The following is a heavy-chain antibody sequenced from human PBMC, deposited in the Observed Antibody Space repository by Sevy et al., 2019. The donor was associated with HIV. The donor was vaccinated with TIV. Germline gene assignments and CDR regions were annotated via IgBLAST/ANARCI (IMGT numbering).Heavy chain of an antibody. Sequence: SETLSLTCAVSGGSISSGIYSWNWIRQPPGKGLEWIGYIYHTGNTYYNPSLKSPVTISVDTSKNQFSLEMNSVTAADTAIYYCSRDGGTLTTPGAFDIWGQGTMVTVSS. J-gene: IGHJ3*02. D-gene: IGHD4-17*01. CDR3: SRDGGTLTTPGAFDI. V-gene: IGHV4-30-2*01. CDR2: IYHTGNT. CDR1: GGSISSGIYS.